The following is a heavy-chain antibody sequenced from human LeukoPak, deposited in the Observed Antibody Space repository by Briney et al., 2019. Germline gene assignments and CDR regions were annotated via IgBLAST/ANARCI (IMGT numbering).Heavy chain of an antibody. CDR1: GGSISSSSYY. CDR2: IYYSGST. CDR3: ARRRIQGSFDY. V-gene: IGHV4-61*05. D-gene: IGHD5-18*01. J-gene: IGHJ4*02. Sequence: SETLSLTCTVSGGSISSSSYYWGWIRQPPGKGLEWIGYIYYSGSTNYNPSLKSRVTISVDTSKNQFSLKLSSVTAADTAVYYCARRRIQGSFDYWGQGTLVTVSS.